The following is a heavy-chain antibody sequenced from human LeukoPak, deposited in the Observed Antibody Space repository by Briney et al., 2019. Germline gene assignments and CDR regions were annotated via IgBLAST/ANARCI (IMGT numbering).Heavy chain of an antibody. D-gene: IGHD4-17*01. CDR2: IFTSGST. J-gene: IGHJ6*03. V-gene: IGHV4-4*07. Sequence: SETLSLTCTVSGGSISTFYWSWIRQPAGKGLEWIGRIFTSGSTNYNPSLKSRVTMSLDTSKNQFSLKLTSVTAADTAVYYCARVRGATVTTGDYYYYYMDVWGKGATVTISS. CDR1: GGSISTFY. CDR3: ARVRGATVTTGDYYYYYMDV.